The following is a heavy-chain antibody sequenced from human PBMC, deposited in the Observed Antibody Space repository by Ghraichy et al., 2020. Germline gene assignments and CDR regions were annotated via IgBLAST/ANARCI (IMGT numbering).Heavy chain of an antibody. J-gene: IGHJ6*02. CDR3: ATGTSHSSDFYYFGMDV. CDR1: DPSSTNYY. V-gene: IGHV4-59*03. CDR2: IYQSGHT. D-gene: IGHD1-14*01. Sequence: LTCTVSDPSSTNYYWSWIRQPPGKGLEWIGYIYQSGHTNYNPSLQTRVTISLDTSKTQFSLTLTSVTAADTAVYYCATGTSHSSDFYYFGMDVWGQGTTVTVSS.